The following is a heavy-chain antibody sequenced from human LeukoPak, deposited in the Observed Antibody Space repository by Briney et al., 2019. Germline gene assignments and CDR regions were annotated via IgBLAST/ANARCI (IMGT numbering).Heavy chain of an antibody. CDR3: ARGHYEFGELANWFDL. J-gene: IGHJ5*02. Sequence: MASETLSLTCTVSGGSISSYYWSWIRQPPGKGLEWIGYIYYSGSTNYNPSLKSRVTISVDTSKNQFSLKLSSVTAADTAVYYCARGHYEFGELANWFDLWGQGTLVTVSS. CDR2: IYYSGST. CDR1: GGSISSYY. V-gene: IGHV4-59*01. D-gene: IGHD3-10*01.